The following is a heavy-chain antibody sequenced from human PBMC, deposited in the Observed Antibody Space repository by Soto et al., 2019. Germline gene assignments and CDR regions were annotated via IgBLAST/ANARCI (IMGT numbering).Heavy chain of an antibody. D-gene: IGHD3-22*01. CDR1: GFTFSSYA. CDR3: VKGEYYYDSSGYYPFDY. CDR2: ISTNGGST. V-gene: IGHV3-64D*06. J-gene: IGHJ4*02. Sequence: GGSLRLSCSASGFTFSSYAMHWVRQAPGKGLEYVSSISTNGGSTHYADSVKGRFTIYRDNSKKTQYLQISSLRADDTAVYYCVKGEYYYDSSGYYPFDYWGQGT.